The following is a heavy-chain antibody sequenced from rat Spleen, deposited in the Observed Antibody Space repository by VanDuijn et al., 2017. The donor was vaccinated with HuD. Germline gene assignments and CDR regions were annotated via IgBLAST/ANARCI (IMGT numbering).Heavy chain of an antibody. J-gene: IGHJ4*01. V-gene: IGHV5-20*01. CDR3: TTVVLDA. CDR1: GFIFSDYF. CDR2: LSYDGGGT. Sequence: EVQLVESGGGLVQPGRSLKLSCAASGFIFSDYFMAWIRQTPTKGLEWVASLSYDGGGTYYRDSVKGRFTISRDNAKSSLYLQMDSLRSEDTATYYCTTVVLDAWGQGASVTVSS.